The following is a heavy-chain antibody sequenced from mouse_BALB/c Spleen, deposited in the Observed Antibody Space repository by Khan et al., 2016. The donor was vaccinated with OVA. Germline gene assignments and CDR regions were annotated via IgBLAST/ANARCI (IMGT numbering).Heavy chain of an antibody. Sequence: VQLQESGAELVRPGVSVKISCKGSGYIFTDFSMHWVKRSHAKSLEWIGVISTYYGDSIYNQNFKDKATLTVEKSSSTAYMELARLTSEDSAIYYCARGSCNYRFAYWGQGTLVTVSA. CDR1: GYIFTDFS. D-gene: IGHD2-1*01. J-gene: IGHJ3*01. V-gene: IGHV1S137*01. CDR2: ISTYYGDS. CDR3: ARGSCNYRFAY.